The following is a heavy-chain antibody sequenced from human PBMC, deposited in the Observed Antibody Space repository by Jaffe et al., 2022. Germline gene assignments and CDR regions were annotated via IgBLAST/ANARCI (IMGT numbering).Heavy chain of an antibody. CDR3: AAVDQGYDFWSGLGGPLDY. CDR2: IYHSGST. V-gene: IGHV4-4*02. J-gene: IGHJ4*02. Sequence: QVQLQESGPGLVKPSGTLSLTCAVSGGSISSSNWWSWVRQPPGKGLEWIGEIYHSGSTNYNPSLKSRVTISVDKSKNQFSLKLSSVTAADTAVYYCAAVDQGYDFWSGLGGPLDYWGQGTLVTVSS. CDR1: GGSISSSNW. D-gene: IGHD3-3*01.